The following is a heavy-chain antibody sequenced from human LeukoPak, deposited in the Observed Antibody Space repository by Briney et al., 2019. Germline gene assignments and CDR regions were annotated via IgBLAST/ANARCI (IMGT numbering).Heavy chain of an antibody. D-gene: IGHD6-19*01. CDR3: ARVPVAGVGAYGMDV. CDR2: INHSGST. V-gene: IGHV4-34*01. J-gene: IGHJ6*02. CDR1: GGSFSGYY. Sequence: PSETLSLTCAVYGGSFSGYYWSWIRQPPGKGREWIGEINHSGSTNYNPSLKSRVTISVDTSKNQFSLKLSSVTAADTAVYYCARVPVAGVGAYGMDVWGQGTTVTVSS.